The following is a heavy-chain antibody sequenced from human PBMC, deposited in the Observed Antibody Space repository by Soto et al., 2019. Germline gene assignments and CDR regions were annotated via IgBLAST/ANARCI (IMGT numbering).Heavy chain of an antibody. CDR2: IIPILGIA. V-gene: IGHV1-69*02. CDR1: GGTFSSYT. D-gene: IGHD2-2*01. J-gene: IGHJ6*02. Sequence: QVQLVQSGAEVKKPGSSVKVSCKASGGTFSSYTISWVRQAPGQGLEWMGRIIPILGIANYAQKFQGRVTITADKSTSTAYMELRSLRSEDTAVYYCASSRVVVPAALGPYGMDVWGQGTTVTVSS. CDR3: ASSRVVVPAALGPYGMDV.